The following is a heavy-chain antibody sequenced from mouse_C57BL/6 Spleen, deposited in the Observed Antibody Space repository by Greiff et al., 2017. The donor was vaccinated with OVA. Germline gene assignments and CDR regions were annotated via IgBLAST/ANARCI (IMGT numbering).Heavy chain of an antibody. D-gene: IGHD1-1*01. J-gene: IGHJ3*01. CDR3: TRDYYYGSWFAY. CDR2: ISSGGDYI. Sequence: EVQVVESGEGLVKPGGSLKLSCAASGFTFSSYAMSWVRQTPEKRLEWVAYISSGGDYIYYADTVKGRFTISRDNARNTLYLQMSSLKSEDTAMYYCTRDYYYGSWFAYWGQGTLVTVSA. V-gene: IGHV5-9-1*02. CDR1: GFTFSSYA.